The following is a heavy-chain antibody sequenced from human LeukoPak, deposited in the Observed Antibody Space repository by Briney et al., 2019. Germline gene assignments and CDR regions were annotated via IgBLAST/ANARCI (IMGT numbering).Heavy chain of an antibody. CDR3: AKVISGVATSEGPDY. CDR1: GFTFNSYG. CDR2: ISGSGGNT. Sequence: GGSLRLSCAASGFTFNSYGMSWVRQAPGKGLEWVSAISGSGGNTYYADSVKGRFTISRDNSKSMLYLQMNSLRADDTAVYYCAKVISGVATSEGPDYWGQGTLVTVSS. V-gene: IGHV3-23*01. D-gene: IGHD3-3*01. J-gene: IGHJ4*02.